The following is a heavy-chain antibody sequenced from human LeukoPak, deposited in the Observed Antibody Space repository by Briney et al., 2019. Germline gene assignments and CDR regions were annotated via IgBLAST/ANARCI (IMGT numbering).Heavy chain of an antibody. CDR2: ISGSGGST. CDR3: AKAPYDYVWGSYRAHFDY. J-gene: IGHJ4*02. Sequence: GGSLRLSCAASGFTFSSYAMSWVRQAPGKGLEWVSAISGSGGSTYYADSVKGRFTISRDNSKNTLYLQMNSLRAEDTAVYYCAKAPYDYVWGSYRAHFDYWGQGTLVTVSS. CDR1: GFTFSSYA. V-gene: IGHV3-23*01. D-gene: IGHD3-16*02.